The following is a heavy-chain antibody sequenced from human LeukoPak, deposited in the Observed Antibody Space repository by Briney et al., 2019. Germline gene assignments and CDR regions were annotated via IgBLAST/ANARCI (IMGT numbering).Heavy chain of an antibody. CDR2: ISYDGSNK. V-gene: IGHV3-30-3*01. Sequence: RPGGSLRLSCSASGFTFSSYAMHWVRQAPGKGLEWVALISYDGSNKYYADSVKGRFTISRDNSKNTLYLQMNSLRAEDTAVYYCARVVGYFDWLPFDYWGQGTLVSVSS. CDR3: ARVVGYFDWLPFDY. D-gene: IGHD3-9*01. J-gene: IGHJ4*02. CDR1: GFTFSSYA.